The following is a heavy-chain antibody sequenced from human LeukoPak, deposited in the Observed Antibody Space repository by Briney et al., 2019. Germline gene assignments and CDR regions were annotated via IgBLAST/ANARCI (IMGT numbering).Heavy chain of an antibody. D-gene: IGHD4-11*01. CDR3: AKTDRFTITTLIDF. V-gene: IGHV5-51*01. J-gene: IGHJ4*02. Sequence: GESLKISCKASGYSFTKHWIGWVRQMPGKGLEWMGVIYPGDSDTRYSPSFQGRVTISVDKSISTAYLQWSSLKASDTATYYCAKTDRFTITTLIDFWGQGTVVTVSS. CDR2: IYPGDSDT. CDR1: GYSFTKHW.